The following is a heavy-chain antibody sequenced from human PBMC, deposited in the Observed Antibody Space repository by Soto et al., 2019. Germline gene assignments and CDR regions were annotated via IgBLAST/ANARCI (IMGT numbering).Heavy chain of an antibody. CDR1: GDSIISSDFY. Sequence: LTLTCTVSGDSIISSDFYWGWDRPPPGKGLEWCGSIFYLGSSYYNPSLKSRVTMSVDTSKKQFSLRLRSVTAAATAFYFCGGHSLALRKNNWFDPWGQGTMVTVSS. V-gene: IGHV4-39*01. D-gene: IGHD3-3*02. CDR3: GGHSLALRKNNWFDP. CDR2: IFYLGSS. J-gene: IGHJ5*02.